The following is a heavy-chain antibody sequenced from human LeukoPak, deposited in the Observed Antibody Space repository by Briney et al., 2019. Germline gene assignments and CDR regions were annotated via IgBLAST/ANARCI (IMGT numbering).Heavy chain of an antibody. CDR3: ASGSSSGLLGWFDP. V-gene: IGHV4-39*01. CDR2: IYYSGST. J-gene: IGHJ5*02. Sequence: SETLSLTCTVSGGSISSSNYYWGWIRRPPGKGLEWIGSIYYSGSTYYNPSLKSRVTIYVDTSKNQFSLKLNSVTAADTAMYYCASGSSSGLLGWFDPWGQGTLVTVSS. D-gene: IGHD6-13*01. CDR1: GGSISSSNYY.